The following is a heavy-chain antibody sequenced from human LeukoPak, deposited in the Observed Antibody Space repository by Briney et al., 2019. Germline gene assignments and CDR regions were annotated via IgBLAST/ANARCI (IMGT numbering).Heavy chain of an antibody. CDR3: AGRGYSYGAYYGMDV. D-gene: IGHD5-18*01. CDR2: INPSGGST. V-gene: IGHV1-46*01. CDR1: GYTFTSYY. J-gene: IGHJ6*02. Sequence: ASVKVSCKASGYTFTSYYMHWVRQAPGQGLEWMGIINPSGGSTSYAQKFQGRVTMTRDTSTSTVYMELSSLRSEDTAVYYCAGRGYSYGAYYGMDVWGQGTTVTVSS.